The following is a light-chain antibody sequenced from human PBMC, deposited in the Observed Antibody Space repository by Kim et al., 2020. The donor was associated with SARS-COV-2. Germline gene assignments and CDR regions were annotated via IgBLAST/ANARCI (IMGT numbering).Light chain of an antibody. CDR2: GAS. J-gene: IGKJ1*01. V-gene: IGKV3-20*01. CDR3: QHCGRSLWT. Sequence: PGERATLSCRASQMISSSSLAWYQQKPGQAPRLLIYGASSRATGIPDRFTGSGSGTDFTLTISRLEPEDFAVYYCQHCGRSLWTFGQGTKV. CDR1: QMISSSS.